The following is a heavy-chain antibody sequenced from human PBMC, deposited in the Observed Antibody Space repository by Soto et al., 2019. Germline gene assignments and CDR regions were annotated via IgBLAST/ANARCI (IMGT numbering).Heavy chain of an antibody. D-gene: IGHD3-3*01. V-gene: IGHV1-46*01. CDR1: GYTFTSYY. J-gene: IGHJ3*02. Sequence: ASVKVSCKASGYTFTSYYMHWVRQAPGQGLEWMGIINPSGGSTSYAQKFQGRVTMTRDTSTSTVYMELSSLRSEDTAVYYCARDYYDFWSGYPHDAFDIWGQGTMVTVSS. CDR3: ARDYYDFWSGYPHDAFDI. CDR2: INPSGGST.